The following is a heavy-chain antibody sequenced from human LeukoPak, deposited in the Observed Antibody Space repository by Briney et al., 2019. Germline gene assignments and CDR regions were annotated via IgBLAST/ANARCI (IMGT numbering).Heavy chain of an antibody. J-gene: IGHJ3*02. Sequence: SETLSLTCTVSGGSISSSSYYWGWIRQPPGKGLEWIGSIYYTGSTYYNPSLKSRVTISVDTSKNQFSLKLSSVTAADTAVYYCAGHCGGDCSIGAFDIWGQGTMVTVSS. CDR1: GGSISSSSYY. V-gene: IGHV4-39*01. CDR3: AGHCGGDCSIGAFDI. D-gene: IGHD2-21*02. CDR2: IYYTGST.